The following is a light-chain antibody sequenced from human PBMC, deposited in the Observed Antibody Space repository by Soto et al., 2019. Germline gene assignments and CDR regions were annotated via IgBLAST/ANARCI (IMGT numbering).Light chain of an antibody. Sequence: EIVLPQTPGTLSLSLGERATLSCRSSQSVSSSYLAWYQQKPGQSPRLLIYGASTRATDIPARFSGSGSGTEFTLTISSLQSEDFAVYYCQQYNNWPPITFGQGTRLEI. CDR2: GAS. CDR3: QQYNNWPPIT. V-gene: IGKV3-15*01. CDR1: QSVSSSY. J-gene: IGKJ5*01.